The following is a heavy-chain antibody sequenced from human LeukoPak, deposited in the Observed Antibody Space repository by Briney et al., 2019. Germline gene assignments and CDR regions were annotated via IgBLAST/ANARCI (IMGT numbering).Heavy chain of an antibody. CDR3: ARHDSFIPY. V-gene: IGHV3-23*01. Sequence: PGGSLRLSCAASGFTFNYYAMSWVRQAPGKGLEWVSGISDNEGRTYYTDSVKDRFTISRDKTKNTVFLQMHNLRADDTAVYFCARHDSFIPYWGQGALVTVSS. CDR1: GFTFNYYA. CDR2: ISDNEGRT. J-gene: IGHJ4*02. D-gene: IGHD5-18*01.